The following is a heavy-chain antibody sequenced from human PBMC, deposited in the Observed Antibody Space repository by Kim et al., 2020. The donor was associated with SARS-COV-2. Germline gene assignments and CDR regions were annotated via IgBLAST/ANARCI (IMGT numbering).Heavy chain of an antibody. CDR1: GGSISSYY. D-gene: IGHD3-10*01. V-gene: IGHV4-59*08. CDR2: IYYSGST. Sequence: SETLSLTCTVSGGSISSYYWSWIRQPPGKGLEWIGYIYYSGSTNYNPSLKSRVTISVDTSTNQFSLKLSSVTAADTAVYYCASLAGYYYGSGSFYFDYWGQGTLVTVSS. CDR3: ASLAGYYYGSGSFYFDY. J-gene: IGHJ4*02.